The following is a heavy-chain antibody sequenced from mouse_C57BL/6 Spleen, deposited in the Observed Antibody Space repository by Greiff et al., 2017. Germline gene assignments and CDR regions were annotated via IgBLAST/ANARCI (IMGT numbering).Heavy chain of an antibody. CDR1: GYTFTEYT. J-gene: IGHJ1*03. CDR2: FYPGSGSI. CDR3: ARHEEKSSITTVVVGDWYFDV. D-gene: IGHD1-1*01. V-gene: IGHV1-62-2*01. Sequence: QVQLQQSGAELVKPGASVKLSCKASGYTFTEYTIHWVKQRSGQGLEWIGWFYPGSGSIKYNEKFKDKATLTADKSSSTVYMELSRLTSEDSAVYFCARHEEKSSITTVVVGDWYFDVWGTGTTVTVSS.